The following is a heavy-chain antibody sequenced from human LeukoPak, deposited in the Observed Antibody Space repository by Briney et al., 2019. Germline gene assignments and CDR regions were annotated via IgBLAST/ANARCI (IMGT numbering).Heavy chain of an antibody. CDR1: GFTVSTNY. CDR3: ARDRSKGMDV. CDR2: IKQDGSEK. Sequence: GGSLRLSCAASGFTVSTNYMSWVRQAPGKRLEWVANIKQDGSEKYYVDSVKGRFTISRDNAKNSLYLQMNSLRAEDTAVYYCARDRSKGMDVWGQGTTVTVSS. J-gene: IGHJ6*02. V-gene: IGHV3-7*01. D-gene: IGHD2-2*01.